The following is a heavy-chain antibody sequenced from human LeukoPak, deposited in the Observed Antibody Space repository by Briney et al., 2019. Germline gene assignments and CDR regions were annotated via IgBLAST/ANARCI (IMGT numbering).Heavy chain of an antibody. D-gene: IGHD5-18*01. CDR3: ARRPRGYSYAQDY. CDR1: GHSISSGYY. V-gene: IGHV4-38-2*02. CDR2: IYHSGST. J-gene: IGHJ4*02. Sequence: PSETLSLTCTVSGHSISSGYYWGWIRQPPGKGLEWIGSIYHSGSTYYNPSLKSRVTISIDTSKNQFSLKLSSVTAADTAVYYCARRPRGYSYAQDYWGQGTLVTVSS.